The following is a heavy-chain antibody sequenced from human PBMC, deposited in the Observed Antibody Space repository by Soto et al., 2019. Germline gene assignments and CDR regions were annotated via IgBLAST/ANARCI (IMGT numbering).Heavy chain of an antibody. Sequence: GGSLRLSCAASGFTFSNYAMTWVRQAPGKGPEWISTVNNGGGGTYYADSVEGRFTISRDNSKNTLYLQVSSLRAEDTAVYYWAKERLGRGIDYWGQGILVTVSS. CDR1: GFTFSNYA. D-gene: IGHD3-10*01. J-gene: IGHJ4*02. CDR3: AKERLGRGIDY. CDR2: VNNGGGGT. V-gene: IGHV3-23*01.